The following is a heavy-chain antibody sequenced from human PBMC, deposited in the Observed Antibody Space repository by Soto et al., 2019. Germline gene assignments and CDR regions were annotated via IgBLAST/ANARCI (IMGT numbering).Heavy chain of an antibody. V-gene: IGHV3-30*18. D-gene: IGHD3-22*01. CDR1: GFTFSNYG. CDR2: ISYDGYSR. CDR3: AKDQENGAYDTTRPTDY. Sequence: GGSLTLSCAVSGFTFSNYGMHWVRLAPGKGLEWVAVISYDGYSRSYADSVKGRSTISRDNSKDTLYLQMDSLRPEDTAVYYCAKDQENGAYDTTRPTDYWGQGTLVTVSS. J-gene: IGHJ4*02.